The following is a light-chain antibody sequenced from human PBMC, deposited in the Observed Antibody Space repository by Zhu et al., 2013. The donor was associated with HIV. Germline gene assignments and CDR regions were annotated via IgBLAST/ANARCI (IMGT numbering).Light chain of an antibody. CDR1: SIDVGGYNY. V-gene: IGLV2-14*01. Sequence: QSALTQPASVSGSPGQSITISCTGTSIDVGGYNYVSWYQQHPGKAPKLMIYEVSNRPSGVSNRFSGSKSGNTASLTISGLQAEDEADYYCSSYTSSTTVVFGGGTKLTVL. J-gene: IGLJ2*01. CDR3: SSYTSSTTVV. CDR2: EVS.